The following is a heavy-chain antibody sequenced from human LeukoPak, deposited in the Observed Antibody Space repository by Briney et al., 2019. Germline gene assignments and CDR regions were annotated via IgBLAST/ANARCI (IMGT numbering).Heavy chain of an antibody. D-gene: IGHD2-21*01. CDR1: GYTFTGSY. Sequence: VSVKVSCKASGYTFTGSYMHWVRQAPGQGLEWMGWIRANTGGTKYAQKFQGRVTMTWDTSVSAAYMEVSRLRSDDTAVYYCARAPPYSLYYFDYWGQGTLVTVSS. CDR2: IRANTGGT. CDR3: ARAPPYSLYYFDY. V-gene: IGHV1-2*02. J-gene: IGHJ4*02.